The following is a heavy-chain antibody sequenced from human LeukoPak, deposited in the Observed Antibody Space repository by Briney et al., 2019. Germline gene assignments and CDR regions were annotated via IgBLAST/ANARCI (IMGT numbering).Heavy chain of an antibody. D-gene: IGHD3-10*01. CDR2: ISYDGSNK. J-gene: IGHJ4*02. CDR3: AKDRGLLWFGGPHYYFDY. CDR1: GFTFSSYG. V-gene: IGHV3-30*18. Sequence: GRSLRLSCAASGFTFSSYGMHWVRQAPGKGLEWVAVISYDGSNKYYADSVKGRFTISRDNSKNTLYLQMNSLRAEDTAVYYCAKDRGLLWFGGPHYYFDYWGQGTLVTVSS.